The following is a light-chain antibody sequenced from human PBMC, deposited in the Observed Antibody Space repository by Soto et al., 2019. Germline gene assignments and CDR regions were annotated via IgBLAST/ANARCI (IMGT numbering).Light chain of an antibody. CDR3: SSYTSSSTRWV. J-gene: IGLJ3*02. V-gene: IGLV1-40*01. Sequence: QSVLTQPPSVSGAPGQRVTISCTGSSSNIGAGYDVHWYQQLPGTAPKLMIYDVSNRPSGVSNRFSGSKSGNTASLTISGLRAEDEADYYCSSYTSSSTRWVFGGGTKLTVL. CDR2: DVS. CDR1: SSNIGAGYD.